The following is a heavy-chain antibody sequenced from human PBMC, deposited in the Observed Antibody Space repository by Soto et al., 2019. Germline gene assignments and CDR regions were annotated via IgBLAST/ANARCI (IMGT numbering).Heavy chain of an antibody. D-gene: IGHD6-6*01. CDR1: GYTFTGYY. V-gene: IGHV1-2*02. CDR3: ARDIEYSSSRSCY. J-gene: IGHJ4*01. CDR2: INPNSGGT. Sequence: ASVKVSCKASGYTFTGYYMHWVRQAPGQGLEWMGWINPNSGGTNYAQKFQGRVTMTRDTSISTAYMELSRLRSDDTAVYYCARDIEYSSSRSCYWGHGTLGTVSS.